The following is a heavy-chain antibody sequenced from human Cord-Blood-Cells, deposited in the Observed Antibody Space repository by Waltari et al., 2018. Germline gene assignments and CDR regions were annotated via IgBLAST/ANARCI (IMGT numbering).Heavy chain of an antibody. CDR2: ISSSSSYI. J-gene: IGHJ6*02. V-gene: IGHV3-21*01. CDR3: ARGVGSGSYSGYGMDV. D-gene: IGHD3-10*01. Sequence: EVQLVESGGGLVKPGGSLRLSCAASGFTFSSYSMNWVRQAPGKGREWVSSISSSSSYIYYADSVKGRFTISRDNAKNSLYLQMNSLRAEDTAVYYCARGVGSGSYSGYGMDVWGQGTTVTVSS. CDR1: GFTFSSYS.